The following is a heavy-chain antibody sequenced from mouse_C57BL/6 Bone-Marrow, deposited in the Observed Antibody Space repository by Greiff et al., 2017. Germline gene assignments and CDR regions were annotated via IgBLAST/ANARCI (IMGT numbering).Heavy chain of an antibody. V-gene: IGHV1-72*01. CDR1: GYTFTSYW. D-gene: IGHD1-1*01. J-gene: IGHJ4*01. CDR2: IDPNSGGT. Sequence: QVQLQQPGAELVKPGASVKLSCKASGYTFTSYWMHWVKQRPGRGLEWIGRIDPNSGGTKYNEKFKSKATLTVDKPSSTAYMQLSSLTAEDSAVYYCARPTTVVYYYAMDDWGQGTSVTVSS. CDR3: ARPTTVVYYYAMDD.